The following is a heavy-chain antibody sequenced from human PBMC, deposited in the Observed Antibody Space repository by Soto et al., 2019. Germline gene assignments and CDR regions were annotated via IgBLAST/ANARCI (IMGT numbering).Heavy chain of an antibody. CDR3: AKGRAAAGTSYYYYMDV. CDR2: ISGSGGST. Sequence: GGSLRLSCAASGFTFSSYAMSWVRQAPGKGLEWVSAISGSGGSTYYADSVKGRFTISRDNSKNTLYLQMNSLRAEDTAVYYCAKGRAAAGTSYYYYMDVWGKGTTVTVSS. V-gene: IGHV3-23*01. D-gene: IGHD6-13*01. J-gene: IGHJ6*03. CDR1: GFTFSSYA.